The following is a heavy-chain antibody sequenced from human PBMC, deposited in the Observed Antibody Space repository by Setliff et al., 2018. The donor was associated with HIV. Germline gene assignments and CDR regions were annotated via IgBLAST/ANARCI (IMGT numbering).Heavy chain of an antibody. Sequence: PSETLSLTCSVSGGPMRSSSYYWGWIRQPPGKGLEWIGSIYYTGSTYSNPSLKSRLTISEDASKSQFSLTLRSVTAADTAVYYCARRLAIGHWYFDIWGRCTLVTSPQ. CDR3: ARRLAIGHWYFDI. CDR1: GGPMRSSSYY. J-gene: IGHJ2*01. CDR2: IYYTGST. V-gene: IGHV4-39*01.